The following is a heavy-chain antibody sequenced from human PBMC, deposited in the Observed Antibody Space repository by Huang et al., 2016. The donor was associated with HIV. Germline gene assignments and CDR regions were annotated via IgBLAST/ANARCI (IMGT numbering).Heavy chain of an antibody. D-gene: IGHD2-2*01. J-gene: IGHJ4*02. Sequence: QVQLVQSGAEVKEPGASVKVSCKASGYTFTNYAISWVRQAPGQGLEWMGGISAYNGNTNYAQKLQGRGTMTTDSSTSTAYMELRSLRSDDTAVYYCARSDNGIVVGPALLSSGFYFDYWGQGTLVTVSS. V-gene: IGHV1-18*04. CDR3: ARSDNGIVVGPALLSSGFYFDY. CDR1: GYTFTNYA. CDR2: ISAYNGNT.